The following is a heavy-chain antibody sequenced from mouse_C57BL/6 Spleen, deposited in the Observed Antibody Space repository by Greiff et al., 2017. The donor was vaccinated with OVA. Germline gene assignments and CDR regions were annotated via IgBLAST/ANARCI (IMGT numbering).Heavy chain of an antibody. D-gene: IGHD2-5*01. CDR3: ARRSNYGSDY. J-gene: IGHJ2*01. CDR2: IHPNSGST. CDR1: GYTFTSYW. Sequence: VQLQQPGAELVKPGASVQLSCKASGYTFTSYWMHWVKQRPRQGLEWIGMIHPNSGSTNYNEKFKSKATLTVDKSSSTAYMQLSSLTSEDSAVYYCARRSNYGSDYWGQGTTLTVSS. V-gene: IGHV1-64*01.